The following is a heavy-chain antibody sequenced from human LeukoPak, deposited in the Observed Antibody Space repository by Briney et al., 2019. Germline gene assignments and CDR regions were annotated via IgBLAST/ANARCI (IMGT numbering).Heavy chain of an antibody. Sequence: GGSLRLSCAASGFTFSSYSMNWVRQAPGKGLEWVSSISSSSSYIYYADSVKGRFTISRDNAKNSLYLQMNSLRAEDTALYYCARVRGIAAAGFDYWGQGTLVTVSS. CDR2: ISSSSSYI. CDR1: GFTFSSYS. V-gene: IGHV3-21*04. J-gene: IGHJ4*02. D-gene: IGHD6-13*01. CDR3: ARVRGIAAAGFDY.